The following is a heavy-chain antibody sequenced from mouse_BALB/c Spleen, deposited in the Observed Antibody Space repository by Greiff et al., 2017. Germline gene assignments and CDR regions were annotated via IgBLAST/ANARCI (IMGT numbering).Heavy chain of an antibody. Sequence: VQLQQSGPELVKPGASVKMSCKASGYTFTDYVISWVKQRTGQGLEWIGEIYPGSGSTYYNEKFKGQATLTADKSSNTAYMQLSSLTSEDSAVYFCARRIITTAEGFAYWGQGTLVTVSA. CDR3: ARRIITTAEGFAY. J-gene: IGHJ3*01. D-gene: IGHD1-2*01. CDR2: IYPGSGST. V-gene: IGHV1-77*01. CDR1: GYTFTDYV.